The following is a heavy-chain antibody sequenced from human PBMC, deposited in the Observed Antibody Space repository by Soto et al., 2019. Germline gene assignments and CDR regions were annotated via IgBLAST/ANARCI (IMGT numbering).Heavy chain of an antibody. CDR2: IYYSGST. CDR1: GGSISSYY. V-gene: IGHV4-59*12. J-gene: IGHJ4*02. CDR3: VGDGRNEAPAARGFDY. Sequence: SETLSLTCTVSGGSISSYYWSWIRQPPGKGLEWIGYIYYSGSTNYNPSVKGRFTISRDNAKNTLYLQMNSLRAEDTAVYYCVGDGRNEAPAARGFDYWGQGTLVTVSS. D-gene: IGHD2-2*01.